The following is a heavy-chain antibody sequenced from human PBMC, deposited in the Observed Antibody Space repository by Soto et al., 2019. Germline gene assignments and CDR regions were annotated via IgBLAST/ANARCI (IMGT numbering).Heavy chain of an antibody. Sequence: QVQLVESGGGVVQPGRSLRLSCAASGFTFSSYAMYWVRQAPGKGLEWVAVISYDGNNKYYADSVKGRFTISRDNSKNTRYRQMNSLRAEDTAVYYCARAGCDGGSCYTLVGLRYGMDVWGQGTTVTVSS. D-gene: IGHD2-15*01. J-gene: IGHJ6*02. CDR2: ISYDGNNK. CDR3: ARAGCDGGSCYTLVGLRYGMDV. V-gene: IGHV3-30-3*01. CDR1: GFTFSSYA.